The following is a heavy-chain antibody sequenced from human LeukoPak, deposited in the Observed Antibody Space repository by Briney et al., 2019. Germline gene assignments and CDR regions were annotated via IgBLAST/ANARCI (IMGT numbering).Heavy chain of an antibody. V-gene: IGHV3-7*01. Sequence: GGSLRLSCAASGFTFRSHWMSWVRQAPGKGLEWVANIKQDGSEKFYVDSVKGRFTISRDNAKNSLYLQMNSLRAEDTAVYYCARRTGYGDYAADYWGQGTLVTVSS. J-gene: IGHJ4*02. CDR3: ARRTGYGDYAADY. CDR1: GFTFRSHW. CDR2: IKQDGSEK. D-gene: IGHD4-17*01.